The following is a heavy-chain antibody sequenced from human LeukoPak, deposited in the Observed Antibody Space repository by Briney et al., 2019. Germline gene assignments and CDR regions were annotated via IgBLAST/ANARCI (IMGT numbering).Heavy chain of an antibody. CDR2: ISGSGGDT. CDR3: AKGSGGSGSYYNSLDY. J-gene: IGHJ4*02. Sequence: GGSLRLSCAASGFTFSSYAMSWVRQAPGKGLEWVSAISGSGGDTYYADSVKGRFTISRDNSKNTLYLEMNSLRAEDTAVYYCAKGSGGSGSYYNSLDYWGQGTLVTVSS. D-gene: IGHD3-10*01. CDR1: GFTFSSYA. V-gene: IGHV3-23*01.